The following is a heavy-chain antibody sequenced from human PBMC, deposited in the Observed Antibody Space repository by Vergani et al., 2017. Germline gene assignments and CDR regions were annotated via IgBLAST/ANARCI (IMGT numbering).Heavy chain of an antibody. D-gene: IGHD3-22*01. CDR3: ARESGSYYYDSSGYDTDDAFDI. J-gene: IGHJ3*02. CDR2: IYYSGST. CDR1: GGSISSYY. V-gene: IGHV4-59*01. Sequence: QVQLQESGPGLVKPSETLSLTCTVSGGSISSYYWSWIRQPPGKGLEWIGYIYYSGSTNYNPSLKSRVTISVDTAKNQFSLKLSSVTAADTAVYYCARESGSYYYDSSGYDTDDAFDIWGQGTMVTVSS.